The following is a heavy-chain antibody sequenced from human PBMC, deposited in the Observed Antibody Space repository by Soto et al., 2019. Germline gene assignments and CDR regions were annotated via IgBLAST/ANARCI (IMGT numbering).Heavy chain of an antibody. V-gene: IGHV4-59*11. CDR2: IYYNGNT. D-gene: IGHD7-27*01. J-gene: IGHJ4*02. Sequence: QVQLQESGPGLVKPSETLSLTCSVSGGSISNHYWSWIRQPPGKGLEWIGYIYYNGNTNYNPSLKSRVTISVDTSRNQISLKLTTVTAVDTAVYYCTRANWYSEYWGQGSLITVSS. CDR3: TRANWYSEY. CDR1: GGSISNHY.